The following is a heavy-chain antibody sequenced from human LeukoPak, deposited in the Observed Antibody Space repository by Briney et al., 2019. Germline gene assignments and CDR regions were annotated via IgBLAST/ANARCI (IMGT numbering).Heavy chain of an antibody. V-gene: IGHV3-53*01. Sequence: GGSLRLSCAASGFTASTNYMSWVRQAPGKGLEWVSIIYSGGSTYYADSVKGRFTISRENSKNTLYLQMNSLRAEDTAVYYCARGAMYYYVSGRYLDYWGQGTLVTVAS. CDR2: IYSGGST. CDR3: ARGAMYYYVSGRYLDY. CDR1: GFTASTNY. D-gene: IGHD3-10*01. J-gene: IGHJ4*02.